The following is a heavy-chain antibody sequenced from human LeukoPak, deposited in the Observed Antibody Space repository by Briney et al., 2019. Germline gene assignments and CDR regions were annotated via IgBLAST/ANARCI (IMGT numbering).Heavy chain of an antibody. CDR2: IGGCGSRT. CDR3: AKKYGVTVYGSGLNYFDY. CDR1: GFTFSSYA. J-gene: IGHJ4*02. D-gene: IGHD6-19*01. Sequence: GGSLRLSCAASGFTFSSYAMSWVRQAPGKSLEWVSGIGGCGSRTYYADSVKGRFTISRDNLQMNSLRAEDTAIYYCAKKYGVTVYGSGLNYFDYWGQGTLVTVSS. V-gene: IGHV3-23*01.